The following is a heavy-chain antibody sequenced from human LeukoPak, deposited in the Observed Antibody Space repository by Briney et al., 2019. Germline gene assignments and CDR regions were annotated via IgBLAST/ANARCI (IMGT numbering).Heavy chain of an antibody. CDR1: GYTFTSYG. J-gene: IGHJ5*02. CDR3: ARDQFPWIQLWLRSGWFDP. V-gene: IGHV1-18*01. D-gene: IGHD5-18*01. CDR2: ISAYNGNT. Sequence: ASVKVSCKASGYTFTSYGISWVRQAPGQGLERMGWISAYNGNTNYAQKLQGRVTMTTDTSTSTAYMELRSLRSDDTAVYYCARDQFPWIQLWLRSGWFDPWGQGTLVTVSS.